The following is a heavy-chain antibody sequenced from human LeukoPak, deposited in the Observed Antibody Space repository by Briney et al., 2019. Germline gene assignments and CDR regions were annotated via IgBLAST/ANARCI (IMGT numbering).Heavy chain of an antibody. V-gene: IGHV3-21*01. Sequence: GGSLRLSCAASGFTFSSYSMNWVRQAPGKGLEWVSSISSSSSYIYYADSVKGRFTISRDNAKNSLYLQMNSLRAEDTAVYYCAREVATILRYFDYWGRGTLVTVSS. J-gene: IGHJ4*02. CDR2: ISSSSSYI. D-gene: IGHD5-24*01. CDR3: AREVATILRYFDY. CDR1: GFTFSSYS.